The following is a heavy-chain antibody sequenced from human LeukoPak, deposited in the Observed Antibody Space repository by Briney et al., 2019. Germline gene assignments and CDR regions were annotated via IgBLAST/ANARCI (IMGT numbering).Heavy chain of an antibody. CDR1: GGTFSSYA. Sequence: GASVNVSCKASGGTFSSYAISWVRQAPGQGLEWMGWIIPILGIANYAQKFQGRVTITADKSTSTAYMELSSLRSEDTAVYYCARESRDALGYCSGGSCYSGAFDIWGQGTMVTVSS. J-gene: IGHJ3*02. V-gene: IGHV1-69*10. D-gene: IGHD2-15*01. CDR3: ARESRDALGYCSGGSCYSGAFDI. CDR2: IIPILGIA.